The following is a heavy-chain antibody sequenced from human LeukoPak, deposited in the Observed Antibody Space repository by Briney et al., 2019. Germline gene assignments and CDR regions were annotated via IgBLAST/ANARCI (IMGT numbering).Heavy chain of an antibody. D-gene: IGHD3-3*01. CDR2: IYYSGST. CDR1: GGSISSYY. CDR3: ARTYDFWGGYFDY. V-gene: IGHV4-59*01. J-gene: IGHJ4*02. Sequence: SETLSLTCTVSGGSISSYYWSWIRQPPGKGLEWIGYIYYSGSTNYNPSLKSRVTISVDTSKNQFSLKLNSVTAADTAVYYCARTYDFWGGYFDYGGRGPLVTVSS.